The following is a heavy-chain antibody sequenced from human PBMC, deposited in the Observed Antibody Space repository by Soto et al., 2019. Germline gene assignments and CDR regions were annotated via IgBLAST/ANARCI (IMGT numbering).Heavy chain of an antibody. CDR2: IDPSDSYT. CDR1: GYSFTIYC. V-gene: IGHV5-10-1*01. J-gene: IGHJ6*02. D-gene: IGHD3-10*01. Sequence: PGESLKVSCKGSGYSFTIYCISWVLQMPGKGLEWMGRIDPSDSYTNYSPSFQGHVTISTDKSISTAYLQWSSLKASDTAMYYCARLSLLWFGELLYGMDVWGQGTTVTVSS. CDR3: ARLSLLWFGELLYGMDV.